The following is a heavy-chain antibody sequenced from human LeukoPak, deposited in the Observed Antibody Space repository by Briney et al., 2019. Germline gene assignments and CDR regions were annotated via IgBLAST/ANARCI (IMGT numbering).Heavy chain of an antibody. Sequence: SETLSLTCTVSGDSISSSNCYWGWIRQPPGKGLEWIGYIYYSGSTNYNPSLKSRVTISLDTSKNQFSLKLNSVTAADTAVYYCATLEGMAEQWLDTGAFDYWGQGTLVTVSS. CDR2: IYYSGST. CDR1: GDSISSSNCY. J-gene: IGHJ4*02. D-gene: IGHD6-19*01. V-gene: IGHV4-61*05. CDR3: ATLEGMAEQWLDTGAFDY.